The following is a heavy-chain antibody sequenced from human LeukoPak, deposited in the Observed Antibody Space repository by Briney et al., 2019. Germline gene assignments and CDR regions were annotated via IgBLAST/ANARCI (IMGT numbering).Heavy chain of an antibody. CDR3: ARSHDLAVFDY. V-gene: IGHV1-3*01. Sequence: ASVKVSCKASGYTFNSYAMHWVRQAPGQRLERMGWINAGNGNTKYSQKFQGRVTITRDTSASTAYMELSSLRSEDTAVYYCARSHDLAVFDYWGQGTLVTVSS. D-gene: IGHD6-19*01. CDR2: INAGNGNT. J-gene: IGHJ4*02. CDR1: GYTFNSYA.